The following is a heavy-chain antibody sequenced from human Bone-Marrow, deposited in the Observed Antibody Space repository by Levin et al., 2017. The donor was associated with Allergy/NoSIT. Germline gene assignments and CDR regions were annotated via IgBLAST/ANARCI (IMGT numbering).Heavy chain of an antibody. Sequence: SETLSLTCTVSGGSITTYYWSWIRQPPGKGLEWIGYIYYSGSTHYNPFFKSRVTTSVDTSKNQVALRLSPATAADTAVYFCARGEPGVNWYFDLWGRGTLVTVSS. V-gene: IGHV4-59*01. CDR2: IYYSGST. CDR3: ARGEPGVNWYFDL. D-gene: IGHD4-23*01. J-gene: IGHJ2*01. CDR1: GGSITTYY.